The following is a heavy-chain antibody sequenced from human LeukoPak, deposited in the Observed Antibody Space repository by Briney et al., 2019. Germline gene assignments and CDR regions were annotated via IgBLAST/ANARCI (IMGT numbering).Heavy chain of an antibody. J-gene: IGHJ6*03. D-gene: IGHD3-22*01. CDR1: RFSVSSKY. CDR3: ARPRPDYYDSSGYDYYYYMDV. V-gene: IGHV3-53*01. CDR2: IYSGGST. Sequence: GGSLRLSCAHSRFSVSSKYMSWVRQAPGKGLEWVSVIYSGGSTYYADSVKGRFTISRDNSKNTLYLQMNSLRAEDTAVYYCARPRPDYYDSSGYDYYYYMDVWGKGTTVTVSS.